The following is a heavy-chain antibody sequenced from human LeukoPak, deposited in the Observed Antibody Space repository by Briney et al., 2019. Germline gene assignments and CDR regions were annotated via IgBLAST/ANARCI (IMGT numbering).Heavy chain of an antibody. CDR2: IRYDGSNK. Sequence: GGSLRLSCAASGFTFSSYSMHWVRQAPGKGLEWVAFIRYDGSNKYYADSVKGRFTISRDNSKNTLYLQMNSLRAEDTAVYYCAKDFFSGSSGTFDIWGQGTMVTVSS. CDR3: AKDFFSGSSGTFDI. CDR1: GFTFSSYS. V-gene: IGHV3-30*02. D-gene: IGHD1-26*01. J-gene: IGHJ3*02.